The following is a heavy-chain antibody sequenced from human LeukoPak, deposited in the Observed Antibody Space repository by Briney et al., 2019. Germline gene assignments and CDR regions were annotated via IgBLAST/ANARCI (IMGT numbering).Heavy chain of an antibody. CDR1: GFTFTDSY. CDR3: AKGRIIAAAGNLDY. Sequence: GGSLRLSCAASGFTFTDSYMTWVRQAPGKGLEWLSYISGSGDDTNYADSVRGRFTISRDNAKNSLYLQMNSLRAEDTAVYYCAKGRIIAAAGNLDYWGQGILVTVSS. V-gene: IGHV3-11*05. CDR2: ISGSGDDT. D-gene: IGHD6-13*01. J-gene: IGHJ4*02.